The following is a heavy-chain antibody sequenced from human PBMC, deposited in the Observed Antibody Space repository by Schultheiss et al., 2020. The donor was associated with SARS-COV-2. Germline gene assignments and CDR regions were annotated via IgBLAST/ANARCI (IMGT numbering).Heavy chain of an antibody. J-gene: IGHJ6*02. V-gene: IGHV3-48*04. D-gene: IGHD3-10*01. CDR3: ATATMVGYYYYGMDV. CDR2: ISWNSGSI. CDR1: GFTFSSYS. Sequence: GESLKISCAASGFTFSSYSMNWVRQAPGKGLEWVSGISWNSGSIGYADSVKGRFTISRDNAKNSLYLQMNSLRAEDTAVYYCATATMVGYYYYGMDVWGQGTTVTVSS.